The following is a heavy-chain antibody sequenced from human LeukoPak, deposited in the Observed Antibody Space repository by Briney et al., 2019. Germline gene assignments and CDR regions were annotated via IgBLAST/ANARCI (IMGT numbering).Heavy chain of an antibody. J-gene: IGHJ6*03. D-gene: IGHD3-10*01. Sequence: SETLSLTCAVYVGSFSGYYWSWIRQPQGKGMEGNGEINNSGSTNYNSSLKSRVTISVDTSKNQFSLKLSSVTAADTAVYYCARGYYGSGSHCCHMDVWGKGTTITVS. CDR3: ARGYYGSGSHCCHMDV. CDR2: INNSGST. CDR1: VGSFSGYY. V-gene: IGHV4-34*01.